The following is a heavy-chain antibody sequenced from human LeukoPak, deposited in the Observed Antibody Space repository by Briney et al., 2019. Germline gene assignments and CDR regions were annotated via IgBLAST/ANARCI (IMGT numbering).Heavy chain of an antibody. V-gene: IGHV4-31*03. CDR2: IYYSGST. CDR3: ARSTVVVPAAHFDY. Sequence: SETLSLTCTVSGGSISSGGYYWSWIRQHPGKGLEWIGYIYYSGSTYYNPSLKSRVTISVDTSKNQFSLKLSSVTAADTAVYYCARSTVVVPAAHFDYWGQGTLVTVSS. J-gene: IGHJ4*02. CDR1: GGSISSGGYY. D-gene: IGHD2-2*01.